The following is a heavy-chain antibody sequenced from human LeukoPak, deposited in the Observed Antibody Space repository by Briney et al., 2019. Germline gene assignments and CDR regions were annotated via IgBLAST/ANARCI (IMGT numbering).Heavy chain of an antibody. D-gene: IGHD3-22*01. Sequence: SVKVSCKASGGTFSSYAISWVRQAPGQGLEWMGGIIPIFGTANYAQKFQGRVTITADKSTSTAYMELSSLRSEDTAVYYCARGRWTYYYDSSGYQRWFDPWGQGTPVTVSS. CDR2: IIPIFGTA. CDR1: GGTFSSYA. V-gene: IGHV1-69*06. CDR3: ARGRWTYYYDSSGYQRWFDP. J-gene: IGHJ5*02.